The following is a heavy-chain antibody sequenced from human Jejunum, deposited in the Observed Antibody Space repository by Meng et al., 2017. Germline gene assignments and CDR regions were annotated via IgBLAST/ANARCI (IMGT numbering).Heavy chain of an antibody. CDR1: GFTFSRYT. CDR2: ISGSETNT. V-gene: IGHV3-23*01. D-gene: IGHD5-24*01. J-gene: IGHJ4*02. Sequence: GESLKISCVASGFTFSRYTMSWVRQAPGQGLEWVSAISGSETNTYYADSVKGRFTISRDSSKNTLHLLMNSLRADDTAIYYCAKGSRDGYNPPYYYFDSWGQGTLVTVSS. CDR3: AKGSRDGYNPPYYYFDS.